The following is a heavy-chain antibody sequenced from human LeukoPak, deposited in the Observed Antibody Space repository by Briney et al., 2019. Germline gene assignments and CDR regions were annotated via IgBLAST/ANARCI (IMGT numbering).Heavy chain of an antibody. Sequence: SETLSLTCAVYGGSFSGYYWSWIRQPPGKGLEWIGYIYYSGSTNYNPSLKSRVTISVDTSKNQFSLKLSSVTATDTAVYYCARNYGGDIWGQGTMVTVSS. CDR1: GGSFSGYY. CDR2: IYYSGST. V-gene: IGHV4-59*08. J-gene: IGHJ3*02. CDR3: ARNYGGDI. D-gene: IGHD4-17*01.